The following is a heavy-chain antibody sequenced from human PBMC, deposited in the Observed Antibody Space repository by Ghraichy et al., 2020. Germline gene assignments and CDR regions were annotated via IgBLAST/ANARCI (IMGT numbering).Heavy chain of an antibody. J-gene: IGHJ6*02. V-gene: IGHV4-59*01. CDR1: GGSISSYY. CDR2: IYYSGST. CDR3: ARDGYSNYYYGMDV. D-gene: IGHD4-11*01. Sequence: SETLSLTCTVSGGSISSYYWSWIRQPPGKGLEWIGYIYYSGSTNYNPSFKSRVTISVDTSKNQFSLKLSSVTAADTAVYYCARDGYSNYYYGMDVWGQGTTVTVSS.